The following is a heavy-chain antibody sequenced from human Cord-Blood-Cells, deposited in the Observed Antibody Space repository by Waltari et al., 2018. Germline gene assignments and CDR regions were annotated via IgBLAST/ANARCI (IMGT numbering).Heavy chain of an antibody. J-gene: IGHJ4*02. Sequence: QVQLVQSGAEVKKPGASVKVSCKASGYTFTGYYMHWVRQAPGQGLEWMGVIDPNMGGTNYAQKVQGRVTMTRETSSSTAYMELSRLGSDDTAVYYWARGTYYYDSSGYYYFDYWGQGTLVTVSS. D-gene: IGHD3-22*01. V-gene: IGHV1-2*02. CDR1: GYTFTGYY. CDR2: IDPNMGGT. CDR3: ARGTYYYDSSGYYYFDY.